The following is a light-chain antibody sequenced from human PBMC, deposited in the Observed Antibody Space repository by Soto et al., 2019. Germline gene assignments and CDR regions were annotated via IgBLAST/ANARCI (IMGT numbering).Light chain of an antibody. CDR1: QSVLYSSDNKNY. J-gene: IGKJ1*01. CDR3: QQYYSTSWT. Sequence: DIVMTQSPDSLAVSLGERATINCKSSQSVLYSSDNKNYLAWYQQKQGQPPKLLIYWASTRESGVPDRCSGSGSGTDFTLTISSLQAEDVAVYHCQQYYSTSWTFGPGTKVEIK. V-gene: IGKV4-1*01. CDR2: WAS.